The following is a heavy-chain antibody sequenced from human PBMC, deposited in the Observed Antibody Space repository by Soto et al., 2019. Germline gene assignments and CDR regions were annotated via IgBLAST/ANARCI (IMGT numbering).Heavy chain of an antibody. D-gene: IGHD3-22*01. Sequence: EVQLVESGGDLVQPGGSLRLSCAASGFTFSTYWMHWVRQAPGKGLLWVSRIKTDGTYATYADSVKGRFTISRDNAKYTLYLQMNSRRVGDAAVYYCAAGGSGYYANWGQGTLVTVSS. CDR2: IKTDGTYA. CDR3: AAGGSGYYAN. CDR1: GFTFSTYW. J-gene: IGHJ4*02. V-gene: IGHV3-74*01.